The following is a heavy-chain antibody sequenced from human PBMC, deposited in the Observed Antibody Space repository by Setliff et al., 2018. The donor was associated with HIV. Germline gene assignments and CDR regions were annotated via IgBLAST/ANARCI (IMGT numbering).Heavy chain of an antibody. CDR2: IHHSGTT. D-gene: IGHD1-26*01. J-gene: IGHJ4*02. CDR3: ARVPHRVVGTTTLLYHFDY. CDR1: GYSISSGYY. Sequence: SETLSLTCAVSGYSISSGYYWAWIRQSPGKGLDWIGSIHHSGTTYYNPSLKSRVTISVDTTTNQVSLQVNSVTAVDTAVYYCARVPHRVVGTTTLLYHFDYWGLGTLVTDSS. V-gene: IGHV4-38-2*01.